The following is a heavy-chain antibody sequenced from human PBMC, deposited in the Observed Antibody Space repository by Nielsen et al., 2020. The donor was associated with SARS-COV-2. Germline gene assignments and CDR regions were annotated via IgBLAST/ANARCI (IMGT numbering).Heavy chain of an antibody. V-gene: IGHV3-33*01. CDR2: IWYDGSNK. Sequence: SSTPTLSTFSTYCMHSVRPAPGKGLWWVAVIWYDGSNKYYADSVKGQFTISRDNSKNTLYLQMNSLRAEDTAVYYGVRGVDHDYWGQGTLVTVSS. D-gene: IGHD3-3*01. CDR3: VRGVDHDY. CDR1: LSTFSTYC. J-gene: IGHJ4*02.